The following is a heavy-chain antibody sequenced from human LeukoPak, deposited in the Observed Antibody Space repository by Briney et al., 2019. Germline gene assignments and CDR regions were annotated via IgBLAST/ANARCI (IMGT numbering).Heavy chain of an antibody. CDR2: ITSRSSYI. CDR3: VNQDLR. CDR1: GFTFSSYS. V-gene: IGHV3-21*01. J-gene: IGHJ4*02. Sequence: GGPLRLSCAASGFTFSSYSMNWVRQAPGKGLEWVSSITSRSSYIYYADSVKGRFTISRDNSRNTLYLQMSSLRREDTAVYYCVNQDLRWGQGTLVTVSS. D-gene: IGHD1-14*01.